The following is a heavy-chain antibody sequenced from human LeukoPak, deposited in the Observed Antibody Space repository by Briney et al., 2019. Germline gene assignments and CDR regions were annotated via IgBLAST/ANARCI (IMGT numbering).Heavy chain of an antibody. CDR3: ARDAVDTANAV. J-gene: IGHJ6*02. CDR1: GFTFSSYA. D-gene: IGHD5-18*01. CDR2: ISYDGSNK. V-gene: IGHV3-30-3*01. Sequence: GGSLRLSCAASGFTFSSYAMHWVRQAPGKGLEWVAVISYDGSNKYYANSVKGRFTISRDNSKNTLYLQMNSLRAEDTAVYYCARDAVDTANAVWGQGTTVTVSS.